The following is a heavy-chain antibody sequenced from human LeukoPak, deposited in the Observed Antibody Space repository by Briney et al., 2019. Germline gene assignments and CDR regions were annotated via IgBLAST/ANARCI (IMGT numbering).Heavy chain of an antibody. V-gene: IGHV4-59*01. D-gene: IGHD3-3*01. J-gene: IGHJ3*02. CDR1: GGSISSYY. Sequence: SETLSLTCTVSGGSISSYYWSWIRQPPGKGLEWIGYFYYSGSTNYNPSLKSRVTISVDTSKNQFSLKLSSVTAGDTAVYYCARLGTYYDFWSGYYTDRGAFDIWGQGTMVTVSS. CDR3: ARLGTYYDFWSGYYTDRGAFDI. CDR2: FYYSGST.